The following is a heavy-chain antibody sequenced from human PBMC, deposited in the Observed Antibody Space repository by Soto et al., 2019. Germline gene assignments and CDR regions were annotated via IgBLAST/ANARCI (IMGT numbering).Heavy chain of an antibody. CDR2: ISGSGGST. V-gene: IGHV3-23*01. D-gene: IGHD5-12*01. CDR1: GFTFSSYA. CDR3: AKDRRDGYNSPDAFDI. J-gene: IGHJ3*02. Sequence: GGSLRLSCSASGFTFSSYAMSWVRQAPGKGLEWVSAISGSGGSTYYADSVKGRFTISRDNSKNTLYLQMNSLRAEDTAVYYCAKDRRDGYNSPDAFDIWGQGTMVTVPS.